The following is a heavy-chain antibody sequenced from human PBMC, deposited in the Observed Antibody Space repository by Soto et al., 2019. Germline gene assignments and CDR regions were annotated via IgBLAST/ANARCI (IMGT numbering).Heavy chain of an antibody. V-gene: IGHV3-53*01. CDR2: IYSGGST. J-gene: IGHJ6*02. Sequence: EVQLVESGGGLIQRGGSLTLSCAASGFTVSSNYMSWVRQAPGKGLEWVSVIYSGGSTYYADSVKGRFTISRDNSKNTLYLQMSSLRAEDAAVYYCARGAVGYGMDVWGQGTTVTVSS. CDR1: GFTVSSNY. CDR3: ARGAVGYGMDV. D-gene: IGHD6-19*01.